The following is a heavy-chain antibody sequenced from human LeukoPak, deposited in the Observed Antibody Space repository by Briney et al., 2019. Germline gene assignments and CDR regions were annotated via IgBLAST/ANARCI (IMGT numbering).Heavy chain of an antibody. CDR2: ISSSGSTI. CDR1: GFTFSSYS. Sequence: GGSLRLSCAASGFTFSSYSMNWVRQAPGKGLEWVSYISSSGSTIYYADSVKGRFTISRDNAKNSLYLQMNSLRAEDTAVYYCARADYGDYVVVYWGQGTLVTVSS. D-gene: IGHD4-17*01. CDR3: ARADYGDYVVVY. V-gene: IGHV3-48*04. J-gene: IGHJ4*02.